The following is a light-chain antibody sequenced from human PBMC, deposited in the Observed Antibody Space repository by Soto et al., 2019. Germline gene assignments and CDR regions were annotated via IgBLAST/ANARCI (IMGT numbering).Light chain of an antibody. Sequence: DAVMTQSPLSLPVTLGQPASISCRSSQSLVYSDGNTYLNWFQQRPGQSPRRLIYKVSNRDSDVPARVVGSGLGTDFTLKISRVEAEDVGVYYGTDGTRGPRTFGQGTKVESK. J-gene: IGKJ1*01. V-gene: IGKV2-30*01. CDR1: QSLVYSDGNTY. CDR3: TDGTRGPRT. CDR2: KVS.